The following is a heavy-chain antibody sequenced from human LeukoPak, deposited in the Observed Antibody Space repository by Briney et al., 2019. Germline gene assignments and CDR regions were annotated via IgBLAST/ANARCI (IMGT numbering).Heavy chain of an antibody. J-gene: IGHJ4*02. D-gene: IGHD3-3*01. CDR2: ISSSSSTI. Sequence: GGSLRLSCAASGFTFSSYSMNWVRQAPGKGLEWVSYISSSSSTIYYADSVKGRFTISRDNAKNSLYLQMNSLRAEDTAVYYCVRGDYDFWSGYYTDLSYFDYWGQGTLVTVSS. V-gene: IGHV3-48*01. CDR3: VRGDYDFWSGYYTDLSYFDY. CDR1: GFTFSSYS.